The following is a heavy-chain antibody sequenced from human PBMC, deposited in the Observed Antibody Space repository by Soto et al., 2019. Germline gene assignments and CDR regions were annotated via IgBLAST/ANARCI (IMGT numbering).Heavy chain of an antibody. D-gene: IGHD1-26*01. Sequence: GGSLRLSCAASGVIFSNFGMHWVRQVTGKGVEWVGIIWHDGSNKYYADSVEGRFTISRDKSKNTVYLQMNSLRGEDTGIYYCAGFYVAAGAAPLEYWGQGTLVTVSS. CDR2: IWHDGSNK. CDR3: AGFYVAAGAAPLEY. V-gene: IGHV3-33*01. CDR1: GVIFSNFG. J-gene: IGHJ4*02.